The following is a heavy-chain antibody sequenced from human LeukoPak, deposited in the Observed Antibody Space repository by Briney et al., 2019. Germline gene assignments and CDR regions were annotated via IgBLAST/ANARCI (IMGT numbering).Heavy chain of an antibody. CDR1: GYSISSGYY. D-gene: IGHD2-21*01. CDR2: IYHSGST. V-gene: IGHV4-38-2*02. J-gene: IGHJ3*02. CDR3: ARGVFQRGDAFDI. Sequence: SETLSLTCTVSGYSISSGYYWGWIRQPPGKGLEWVGSIYHSGSTYYNPSLKSRLTISVDTSKNQFSLKLSSVTAADTAVYYCARGVFQRGDAFDIWGQGTMVTVSS.